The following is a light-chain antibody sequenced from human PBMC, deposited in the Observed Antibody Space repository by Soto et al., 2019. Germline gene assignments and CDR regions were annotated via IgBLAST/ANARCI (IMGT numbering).Light chain of an antibody. V-gene: IGLV2-23*01. Sequence: QSVLTQPASVSGSPGQSITISCTGTISDVGSYDLVSWYQQHPGKAPKLMIYEGSKRPSGVSSRFSGSKSGNTASLTISGLQAEDDADYYCCSYAGSSTSWVFGGGTKLTVL. CDR2: EGS. CDR3: CSYAGSSTSWV. CDR1: ISDVGSYDL. J-gene: IGLJ3*02.